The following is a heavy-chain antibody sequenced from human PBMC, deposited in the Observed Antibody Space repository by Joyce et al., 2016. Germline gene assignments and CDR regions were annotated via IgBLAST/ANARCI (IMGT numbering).Heavy chain of an antibody. D-gene: IGHD3-10*01. V-gene: IGHV3-7*01. CDR3: ARSGSDYSFDY. J-gene: IGHJ4*02. CDR1: GFTFSGFW. CDR2: MKQDGSGK. Sequence: EVQLVESGGGLVQPGGSLRLSCAASGFTFSGFWMSWVRQAPGKGLEWVGNMKQDGSGKYYVDSVKGRFTISRDNAKNSLYLQMNSLRAEDTAVYYCARSGSDYSFDYWGQGTLVTVAS.